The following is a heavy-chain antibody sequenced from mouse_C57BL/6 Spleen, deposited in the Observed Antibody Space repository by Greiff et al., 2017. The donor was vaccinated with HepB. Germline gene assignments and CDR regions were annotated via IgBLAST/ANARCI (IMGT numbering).Heavy chain of an antibody. CDR3: GRRAYDYDDY. D-gene: IGHD2-4*01. Sequence: VQLQQPGAELVRPGTSVKLSCKASGYTFTSYWMHWVKQRPGQGLEWIGVIDPSDSYTNYNQKFKGKATLTVDTSSSTAYMQLSSLSSEDSAVYYCGRRAYDYDDYWGQGTTLTVSS. J-gene: IGHJ2*01. CDR2: IDPSDSYT. CDR1: GYTFTSYW. V-gene: IGHV1-59*01.